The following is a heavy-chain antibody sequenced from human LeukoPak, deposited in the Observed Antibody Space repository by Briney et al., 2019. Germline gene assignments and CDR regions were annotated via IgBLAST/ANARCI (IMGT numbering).Heavy chain of an antibody. CDR3: ARESGYYYDTSGYTFDY. V-gene: IGHV4-4*07. CDR2: IYTSGST. D-gene: IGHD3-22*01. CDR1: GGSSNNYN. J-gene: IGHJ4*02. Sequence: SETLSLTCTVSGGSSNNYNWSWIRQSAGKGLEWIGRIYTSGSTNYNPSLKSRVSMSVDTSKNQFSLRLRSVTAADTAVYYCARESGYYYDTSGYTFDYWGQGILVTVS.